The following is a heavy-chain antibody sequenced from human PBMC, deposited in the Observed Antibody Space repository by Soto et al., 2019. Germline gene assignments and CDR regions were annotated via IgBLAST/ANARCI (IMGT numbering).Heavy chain of an antibody. V-gene: IGHV1-69*08. Sequence: QVQLVQSGAEVKKPGSSVKVSCKASGGTFSSYTISWVRQAPGQGLEWMGRIIPILGIANYAQKFQGRVTITADKSTSTAYMELSSLRSEDTAVYYCARDNDSSGYYYKTDAFDIWGQGTMVTVSS. CDR1: GGTFSSYT. J-gene: IGHJ3*02. CDR3: ARDNDSSGYYYKTDAFDI. D-gene: IGHD3-22*01. CDR2: IIPILGIA.